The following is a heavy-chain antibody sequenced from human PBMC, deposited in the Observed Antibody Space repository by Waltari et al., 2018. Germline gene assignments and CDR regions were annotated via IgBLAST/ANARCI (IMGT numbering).Heavy chain of an antibody. J-gene: IGHJ6*02. Sequence: QLQLQESGPGLVKPSETLSLTCTVSGGSISSSSYYLGWISQPPGKGLEWIGSIYYSGSTYYNPSLKSRVTISVDKSKNQFSLKLSSVTAADTAVYYCARVKAEQDYYYGMDVWGQGTTVTVSS. V-gene: IGHV4-39*07. D-gene: IGHD1-1*01. CDR2: IYYSGST. CDR1: GGSISSSSYY. CDR3: ARVKAEQDYYYGMDV.